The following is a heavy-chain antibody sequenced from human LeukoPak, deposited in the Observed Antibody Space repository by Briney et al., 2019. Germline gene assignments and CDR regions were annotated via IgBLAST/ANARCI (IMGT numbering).Heavy chain of an antibody. Sequence: PSETLSLTCTVSGGSFRSSSYYWGWIRQTPGKGLEWIGNLYNSGTTYYNPSLKSRVTISVDASKNQFSLKLSSVTAADTAMYYCARLYYYESSGYWNYFDYWGQGTLVTVSS. D-gene: IGHD3-22*01. J-gene: IGHJ4*02. V-gene: IGHV4-31*02. CDR1: GGSFRSSSYY. CDR2: LYNSGTT. CDR3: ARLYYYESSGYWNYFDY.